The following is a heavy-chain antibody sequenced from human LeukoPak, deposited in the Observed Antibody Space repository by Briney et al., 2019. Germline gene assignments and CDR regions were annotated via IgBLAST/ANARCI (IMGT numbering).Heavy chain of an antibody. V-gene: IGHV4-34*01. J-gene: IGHJ6*02. CDR1: GGSFSGYY. Sequence: PSETLSLTCAVYGGSFSGYYWSWIRQPPGKGLEWIGEIHHSGSTNYNPSLKSRVTISVDTSKNQFSLKLSSVTAADTAVYYCARDVRGGYRRGGVYVWGQGTTVTVSS. D-gene: IGHD5-18*01. CDR2: IHHSGST. CDR3: ARDVRGGYRRGGVYV.